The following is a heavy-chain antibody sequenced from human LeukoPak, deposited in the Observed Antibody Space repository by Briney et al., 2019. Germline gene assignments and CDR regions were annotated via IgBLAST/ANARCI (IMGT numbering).Heavy chain of an antibody. D-gene: IGHD2-21*01. CDR2: ISYDGSNK. V-gene: IGHV3-30-3*01. Sequence: PGGSLRLSCAASGFTFSSYAMHWVRQAPGKGLEWVAVISYDGSNKYYADSVKGRFTISRDNSKNTLYLQMSSLRAEDTAVYYCATGLFHFDYWGQGTLVTVSS. J-gene: IGHJ4*02. CDR1: GFTFSSYA. CDR3: ATGLFHFDY.